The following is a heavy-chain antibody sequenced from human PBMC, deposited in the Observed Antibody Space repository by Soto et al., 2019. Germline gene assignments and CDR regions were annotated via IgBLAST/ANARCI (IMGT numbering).Heavy chain of an antibody. J-gene: IGHJ3*02. Sequence: SVKVSCKASGGTFSSYAISWVRQAPGQGLEWMGGIIPIFGTANYAQKFQGRVTITADESTSTAYMELSSLRSEDTAVYYCARVRVTMIVVGGGGAFDIWGQGTMVTVSS. V-gene: IGHV1-69*13. CDR1: GGTFSSYA. D-gene: IGHD3-22*01. CDR2: IIPIFGTA. CDR3: ARVRVTMIVVGGGGAFDI.